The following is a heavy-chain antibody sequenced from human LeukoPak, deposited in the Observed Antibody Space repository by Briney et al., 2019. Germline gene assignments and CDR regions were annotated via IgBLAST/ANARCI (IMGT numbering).Heavy chain of an antibody. CDR3: AKDLKYSRYIL. CDR1: GFTFSSYG. Sequence: TGGSLRLSCAASGFTFSSYGMHWVRQAPGKGLEWVSATSGGDTSTYYADSVKGRFTISRDNTKNTLYLQMNSLRAEDTAIYYCAKDLKYSRYILWGQGTLVTVSS. D-gene: IGHD4-11*01. J-gene: IGHJ4*02. CDR2: TSGGDTST. V-gene: IGHV3-23*01.